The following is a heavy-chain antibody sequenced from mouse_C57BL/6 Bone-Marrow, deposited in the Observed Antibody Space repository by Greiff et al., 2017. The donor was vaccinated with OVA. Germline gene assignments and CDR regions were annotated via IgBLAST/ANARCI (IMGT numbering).Heavy chain of an antibody. V-gene: IGHV5-6*02. Sequence: DVKLVESGGDLVKPGGSLKLSCAASGFTFSSYGMSWVRQTPDKRLEWVATISSGGSYTYYPDSVKGRFTISRDNAKNTLYLQKSSLKSEDTAMYYCARLRDYDYWGQGTTLTVSS. J-gene: IGHJ2*01. CDR2: ISSGGSYT. CDR3: ARLRDYDY. CDR1: GFTFSSYG. D-gene: IGHD2-4*01.